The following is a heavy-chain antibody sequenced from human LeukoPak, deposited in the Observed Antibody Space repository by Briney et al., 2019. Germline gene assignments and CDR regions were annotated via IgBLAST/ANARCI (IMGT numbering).Heavy chain of an antibody. CDR3: ARESRKKYGSGSPGWFDP. J-gene: IGHJ5*02. Sequence: ASVKASCKASGYTFTSYYMHWVRQAPGQGLEWMGIINPSGGSTSYAQKFPGRVTMTRDTSTSTVYMELSSLRSEDTAVYYCARESRKKYGSGSPGWFDPWGQGTLVTVSS. D-gene: IGHD3-10*01. CDR1: GYTFTSYY. CDR2: INPSGGST. V-gene: IGHV1-46*03.